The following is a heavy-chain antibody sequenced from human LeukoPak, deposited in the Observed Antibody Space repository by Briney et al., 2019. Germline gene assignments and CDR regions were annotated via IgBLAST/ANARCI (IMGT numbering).Heavy chain of an antibody. Sequence: PSETLSLTCAVYGGSFSGYYWSWIRQPPGKGLEWIGEINHSGSTNYNPSLKSRVTISVDTSKNQFSLKLSSVTAADTAVYYCARGEVSSWPFDYWGQGTLVTVSP. V-gene: IGHV4-34*01. D-gene: IGHD6-13*01. CDR3: ARGEVSSWPFDY. J-gene: IGHJ4*02. CDR2: INHSGST. CDR1: GGSFSGYY.